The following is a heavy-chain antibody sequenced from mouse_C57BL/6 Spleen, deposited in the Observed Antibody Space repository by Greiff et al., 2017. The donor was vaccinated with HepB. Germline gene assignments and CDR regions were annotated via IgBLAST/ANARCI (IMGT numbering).Heavy chain of an antibody. Sequence: EVQLVESEGGLVQPGSSMKLSCTASGFTFSDYYMAWVRQVPEKGLEWVANINYDGSSTYYLDSLKSRFIISRDNAKNILYLQMSSLKSEDTATYYCARETTVVATYWYFDVWGTGTTVTVSS. CDR1: GFTFSDYY. J-gene: IGHJ1*03. CDR2: INYDGSST. D-gene: IGHD1-1*01. CDR3: ARETTVVATYWYFDV. V-gene: IGHV5-16*01.